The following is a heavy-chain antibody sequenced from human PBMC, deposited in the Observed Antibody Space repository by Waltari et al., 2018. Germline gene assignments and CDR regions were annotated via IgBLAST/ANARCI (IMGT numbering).Heavy chain of an antibody. CDR3: ARLGCSGGSCSP. CDR2: INSDGSST. V-gene: IGHV3-74*01. J-gene: IGHJ5*02. D-gene: IGHD2-15*01. Sequence: EVQVVESGGGVVQPGGSLSLSCAASGFILSSYWVHWVRQAPGKGLGWVSRINSDGSSTSYADFVKGRFTISRDNAKNMVYLQMSSLRVDDTAVYYCARLGCSGGSCSPWGQGTLVSVSS. CDR1: GFILSSYW.